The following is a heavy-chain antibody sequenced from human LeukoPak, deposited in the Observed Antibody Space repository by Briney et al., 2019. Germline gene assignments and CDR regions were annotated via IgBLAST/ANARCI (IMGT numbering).Heavy chain of an antibody. CDR3: ARDPLRWLQNNYYYYYMDV. D-gene: IGHD5-24*01. Sequence: PGGSLRLSCAASGFSFSNFGMNWVRQAPGKGLEWVSCISSTSRTIYYADSVKGRFTLSRDNAKNSVYLQMNSLRDEDTAVYFCARDPLRWLQNNYYYYYMDVWGKGTTVTVSS. CDR1: GFSFSNFG. J-gene: IGHJ6*03. V-gene: IGHV3-48*02. CDR2: ISSTSRTI.